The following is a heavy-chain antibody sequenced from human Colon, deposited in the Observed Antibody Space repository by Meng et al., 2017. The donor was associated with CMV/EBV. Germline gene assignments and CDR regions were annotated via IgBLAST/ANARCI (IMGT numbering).Heavy chain of an antibody. CDR3: ARRGTGGYDSVRAFDL. Sequence: SETLSLTCTVSGGSISTNPHFWDWIRQPPGQGLEWIASIYYTGSTSFNPSLNSRVTISIDTSKNLFSLKLASVTAADTAVYYCARRGTGGYDSVRAFDLWGPGTLVTVSS. J-gene: IGHJ3*01. CDR2: IYYTGST. CDR1: GGSISTNPHF. V-gene: IGHV4-39*07. D-gene: IGHD5-12*01.